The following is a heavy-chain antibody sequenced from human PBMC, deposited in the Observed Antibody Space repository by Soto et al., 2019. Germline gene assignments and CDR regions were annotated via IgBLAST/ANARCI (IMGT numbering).Heavy chain of an antibody. V-gene: IGHV4-59*08. CDR1: GGSISSYY. J-gene: IGHJ4*02. CDR2: IYYSGST. CDR3: ARRAGYSSSFVDY. Sequence: PSATLSLTCPVSGGSISSYYWSWIRQPPGKGLEWIGYIYYSGSTNYNPSLKSRVTISVDTSKNQFSLKLSSVTAADTAVYYCARRAGYSSSFVDYWGQGTLVTVSS. D-gene: IGHD6-13*01.